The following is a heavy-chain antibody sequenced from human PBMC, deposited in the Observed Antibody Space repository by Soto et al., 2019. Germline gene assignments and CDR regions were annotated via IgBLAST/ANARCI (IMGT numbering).Heavy chain of an antibody. D-gene: IGHD3-9*01. V-gene: IGHV1-2*02. CDR1: GYTFTCYY. Sequence: GASVKVSCKASGYTFTCYYMHWVRQAPGQGLEWMGWINPNSGGTNYAQKFQGRVTMTRDTSISTAYMELSRLRSDDTAVYYCARALEARYYDIFAAGYYYYYGMDVWGQGTTVTVSS. CDR3: ARALEARYYDIFAAGYYYYYGMDV. CDR2: INPNSGGT. J-gene: IGHJ6*02.